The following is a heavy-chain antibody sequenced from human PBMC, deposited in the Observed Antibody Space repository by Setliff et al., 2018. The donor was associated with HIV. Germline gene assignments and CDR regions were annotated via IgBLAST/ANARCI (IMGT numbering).Heavy chain of an antibody. J-gene: IGHJ3*01. Sequence: ASVKVSCKASGDTFSNYAIGWVRQAPGHGLEWIGGVIPILDMPNYAQNFEGRVTIIADTSTSTAYMQLSDLRFDDTAIYCCAIPGPDHYESGGVFGVWGQGTLVTVSS. V-gene: IGHV1-69*10. CDR2: VIPILDMP. CDR3: AIPGPDHYESGGVFGV. CDR1: GDTFSNYA. D-gene: IGHD3-22*01.